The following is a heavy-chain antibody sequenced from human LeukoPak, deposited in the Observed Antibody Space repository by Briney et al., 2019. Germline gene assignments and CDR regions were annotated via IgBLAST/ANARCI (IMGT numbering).Heavy chain of an antibody. V-gene: IGHV3-53*01. J-gene: IGHJ4*02. Sequence: PGGSLRLSCAASGFTVSSNYMSWVRQAPGKGLEWVSVIYSGGSTYYADSVKGRFTISRDNSKNTLYLQMNSLRAEVTAVYYCASLYSGSFYYWGQGTLVTVSS. CDR1: GFTVSSNY. D-gene: IGHD1-26*01. CDR2: IYSGGST. CDR3: ASLYSGSFYY.